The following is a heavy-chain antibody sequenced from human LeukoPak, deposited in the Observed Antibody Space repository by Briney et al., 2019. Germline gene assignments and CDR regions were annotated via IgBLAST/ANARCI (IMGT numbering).Heavy chain of an antibody. CDR1: GFSSSSYG. CDR3: ARELAARRYFDY. D-gene: IGHD6-6*01. V-gene: IGHV3-33*01. CDR2: IWYDGSNK. J-gene: IGHJ4*02. Sequence: GGSLRLSCAASGFSSSSYGMHWVRQAPGKGLEWVAVIWYDGSNKYYADSVKGRFTISRDNSKNTLYLQMNSLRAEDTAVYYCARELAARRYFDYWGQGTLVTVSS.